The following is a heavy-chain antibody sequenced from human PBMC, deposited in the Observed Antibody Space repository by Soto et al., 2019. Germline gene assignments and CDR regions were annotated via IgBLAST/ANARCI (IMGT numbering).Heavy chain of an antibody. CDR3: ARWPQPRYTADPYAVDV. CDR2: IVPSLDTT. J-gene: IGHJ6*02. Sequence: QVHLVQSGTEVKKPGSSVKVSCKASGGTFSSSGFSWVRQAPGQGLEWMGMIVPSLDTTNYEQKFQSRVTITADEVKSTAYMELRSLSSEGTAVYYWARWPQPRYTADPYAVDVWGQGTRVIVSS. V-gene: IGHV1-69*11. CDR1: GGTFSSSG. D-gene: IGHD1-20*01.